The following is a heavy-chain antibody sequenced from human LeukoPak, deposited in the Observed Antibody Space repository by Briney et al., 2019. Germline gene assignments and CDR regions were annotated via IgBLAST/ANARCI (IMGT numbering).Heavy chain of an antibody. J-gene: IGHJ4*02. V-gene: IGHV3-33*01. CDR2: IWYDGSNK. D-gene: IGHD4-17*01. Sequence: PGGSLRLSCAASGFTFSSYGMHWVRQAPGKGLEWVAVIWYDGSNKYYADSVKGRFTISRDTSKNTLYLQMNSLRAEDTAVYYCARDLVVYPPTVETTVPGYWGQGTLVTVSS. CDR3: ARDLVVYPPTVETTVPGY. CDR1: GFTFSSYG.